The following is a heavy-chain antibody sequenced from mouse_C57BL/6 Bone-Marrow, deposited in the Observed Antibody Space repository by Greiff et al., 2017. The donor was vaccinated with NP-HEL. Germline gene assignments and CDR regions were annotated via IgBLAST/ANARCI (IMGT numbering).Heavy chain of an antibody. CDR3: ARNSYYAMGY. CDR2: IDPSDSYT. J-gene: IGHJ4*01. V-gene: IGHV1-50*01. CDR1: GYTFTSYW. Sequence: QVQLQQPGAELVKPGASVKLSCKASGYTFTSYWMQWVKQRPGQGLEWIGEIDPSDSYTNYNQKFKGKATLTVDTSSSTAYMQLSSLTSEDSAVYYCARNSYYAMGYWGQGTSVTVSS.